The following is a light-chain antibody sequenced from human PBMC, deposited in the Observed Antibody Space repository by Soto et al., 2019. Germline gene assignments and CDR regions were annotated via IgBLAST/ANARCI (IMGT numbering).Light chain of an antibody. CDR3: CSYAGHSAHWV. Sequence: QSALTQPASVSGSPGQSITISCTGTSSDIGSYNLVSWYQRHPGRAPKLMVYEGSRRPSGVSNRFSGSKSGNTASLTISGLQAEDEADYFCCSYAGHSAHWVFGRGTKLTVL. CDR2: EGS. V-gene: IGLV2-23*01. CDR1: SSDIGSYNL. J-gene: IGLJ3*02.